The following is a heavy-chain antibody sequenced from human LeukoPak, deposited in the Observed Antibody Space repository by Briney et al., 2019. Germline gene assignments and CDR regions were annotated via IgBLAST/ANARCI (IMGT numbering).Heavy chain of an antibody. Sequence: GGALRLSCAASGFSFRIYAMNWLRQAPGKGLEWISGIVGSADDTRYADSVKGRFTISRDNSKNTLYLQMNSLRAEDTAIYDCAKDLLQGDGYWDIDSWGQGTLVTVSS. J-gene: IGHJ4*02. CDR2: IVGSADDT. D-gene: IGHD5-24*01. CDR3: AKDLLQGDGYWDIDS. CDR1: GFSFRIYA. V-gene: IGHV3-23*01.